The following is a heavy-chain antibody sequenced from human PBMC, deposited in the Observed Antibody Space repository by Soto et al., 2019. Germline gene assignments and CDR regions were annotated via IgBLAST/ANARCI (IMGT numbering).Heavy chain of an antibody. Sequence: SVKISCKASGGTFSSYGVSWVRQAPGQGLEWMGRIIPVFGIEHYAQKSQGRVTLTADESTSTAYMELSGLTSEDTAVYYCAGGLSYYDSSGYSDAFDIWGQGTLVTVSS. J-gene: IGHJ3*02. V-gene: IGHV1-69*13. CDR2: IIPVFGIE. CDR3: AGGLSYYDSSGYSDAFDI. D-gene: IGHD3-22*01. CDR1: GGTFSSYG.